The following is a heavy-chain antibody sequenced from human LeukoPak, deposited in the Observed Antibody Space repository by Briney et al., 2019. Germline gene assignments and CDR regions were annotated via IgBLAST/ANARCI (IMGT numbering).Heavy chain of an antibody. J-gene: IGHJ6*03. CDR2: ISAYNGNT. CDR1: GYTFTSYG. V-gene: IGHV1-18*01. Sequence: GASVKVSCKASGYTFTSYGISWVRQAPGQGLEWMGWISAYNGNTNYAQKLQGRVTMTTDTSTSTAYMELRSLRSDDTAVYYCARVLILSGYPFYYYYYYMDVRGKGTTVTVSS. D-gene: IGHD3-9*01. CDR3: ARVLILSGYPFYYYYYYMDV.